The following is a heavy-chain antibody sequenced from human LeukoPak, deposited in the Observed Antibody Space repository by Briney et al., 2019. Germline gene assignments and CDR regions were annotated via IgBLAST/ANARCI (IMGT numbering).Heavy chain of an antibody. Sequence: SETLSLTCTVSGGSISTYYWTWIRQPPGKGLEWIGYIFYSGSTNYNPSLKSRVTISVDTSKNQFSLNLRSVTAADTAVYYRAGYRVNALDYWGQGTLVTVSS. CDR3: AGYRVNALDY. V-gene: IGHV4-59*01. CDR2: IFYSGST. D-gene: IGHD1-1*01. CDR1: GGSISTYY. J-gene: IGHJ4*02.